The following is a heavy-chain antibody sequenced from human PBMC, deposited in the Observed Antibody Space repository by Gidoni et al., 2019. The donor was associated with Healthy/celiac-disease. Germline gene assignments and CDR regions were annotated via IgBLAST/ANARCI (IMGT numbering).Heavy chain of an antibody. D-gene: IGHD2-8*01. Sequence: QVQLVQSGAEVKKPGASVQVSCKASGYTFTSYSMHWVRQAPGQGLEWMGILHPRGGSTSYEQKVQGRVTMTRDTSTSTVYMELSSLRSEDTAVYYCARDLVLMVYAIHNYYYYGMDVWGQGTTVTVSS. CDR3: ARDLVLMVYAIHNYYYYGMDV. J-gene: IGHJ6*02. CDR2: LHPRGGST. V-gene: IGHV1-46*01. CDR1: GYTFTSYS.